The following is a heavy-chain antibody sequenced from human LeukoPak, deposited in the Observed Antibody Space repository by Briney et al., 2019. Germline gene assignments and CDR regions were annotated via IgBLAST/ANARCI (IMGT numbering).Heavy chain of an antibody. V-gene: IGHV5-10-1*01. CDR1: GFSFSDYW. Sequence: GESLKISCQASGFSFSDYWINWVRQLPGKGLEWMGRIDPSDSYTNYSLSFQGHITIVVDKSISTAYLQWSSLRASDSAVYYCARRCPSCYAGGMDVWGKGTTVTVSS. D-gene: IGHD2-2*01. J-gene: IGHJ6*04. CDR2: IDPSDSYT. CDR3: ARRCPSCYAGGMDV.